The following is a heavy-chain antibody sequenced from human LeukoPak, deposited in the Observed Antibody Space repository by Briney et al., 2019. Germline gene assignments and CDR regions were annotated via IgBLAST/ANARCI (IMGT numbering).Heavy chain of an antibody. CDR2: IWYDGSNK. D-gene: IGHD4-17*01. Sequence: GRSLRLSCAASGFTFSSYGMHWVRQAPGKGLEWVAVIWYDGSNKYYADSAKGRFTISRDNSKNTLFLQMDSLRAEDTAVYYCARDWQHMATVIYYFDYGAQGTLVTVSS. J-gene: IGHJ4*02. CDR3: ARDWQHMATVIYYFDY. V-gene: IGHV3-33*02. CDR1: GFTFSSYG.